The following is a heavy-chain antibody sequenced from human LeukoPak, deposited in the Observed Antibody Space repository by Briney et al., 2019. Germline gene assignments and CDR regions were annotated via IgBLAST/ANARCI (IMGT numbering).Heavy chain of an antibody. Sequence: ASVKVSCKASGYTFTSYGISWVRQAPGQGLEWMGWISAYNGNTNYAQKLQGRVTMTTDTSTSTAYMELRSLRSDDTAVYCCARDCGDTAMVIHFLYYYGMDVWGQGTTVTVSS. CDR1: GYTFTSYG. CDR2: ISAYNGNT. CDR3: ARDCGDTAMVIHFLYYYGMDV. V-gene: IGHV1-18*01. D-gene: IGHD5-18*01. J-gene: IGHJ6*02.